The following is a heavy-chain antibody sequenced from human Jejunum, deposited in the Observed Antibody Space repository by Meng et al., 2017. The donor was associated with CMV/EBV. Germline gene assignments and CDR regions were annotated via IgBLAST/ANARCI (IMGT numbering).Heavy chain of an antibody. CDR2: ISGSSSST. J-gene: IGHJ4*02. D-gene: IGHD2-2*01. CDR3: ANPLGYCDSTKCPFYY. CDR1: TFSSDA. V-gene: IGHV3-23*01. Sequence: TFSSDAMSWVRQAPGKGLEWVYSISGSSSSTYYADSVEGRFTISRNNSKNTLYLQMNSLRAEDTAVYYCANPLGYCDSTKCPFYYWGQGTLVTVSS.